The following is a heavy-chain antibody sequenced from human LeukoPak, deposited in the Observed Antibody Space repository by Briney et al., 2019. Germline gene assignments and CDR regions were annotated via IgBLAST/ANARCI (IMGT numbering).Heavy chain of an antibody. CDR2: ISWNSGIV. V-gene: IGHV3-9*01. J-gene: IGHJ4*02. D-gene: IGHD6-13*01. Sequence: PRGSLRLSCAASGVTFDDYAMHSGPQAPREGLERGSGISWNSGIVGYADSVKGRFSISRDNAKNSLYLQMNSLRAEDTALYYCAKGIYSRAVGYFDYWGQGTLVTVSS. CDR3: AKGIYSRAVGYFDY. CDR1: GVTFDDYA.